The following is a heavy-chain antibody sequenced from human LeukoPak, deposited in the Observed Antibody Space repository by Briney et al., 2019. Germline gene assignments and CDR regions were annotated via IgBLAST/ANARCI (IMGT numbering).Heavy chain of an antibody. CDR1: GFTFSSYA. Sequence: PGGSLRLSCAASGFTFSSYAMHWVRQAPGKGLEWVAVISYDGSNKYYADSVKGRFTISRDNSKNTLYLQMSSLRAEDTAVYYCARVFGGYDYPVYDAFDIWGQGTMVTVSS. J-gene: IGHJ3*02. D-gene: IGHD5-12*01. CDR2: ISYDGSNK. CDR3: ARVFGGYDYPVYDAFDI. V-gene: IGHV3-30*04.